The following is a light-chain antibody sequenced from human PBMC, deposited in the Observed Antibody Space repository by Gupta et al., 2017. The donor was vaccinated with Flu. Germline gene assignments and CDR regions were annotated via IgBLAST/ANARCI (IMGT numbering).Light chain of an antibody. CDR3: HQHGGVLKGT. CDR1: QSVSGTY. Sequence: VLTQSPGTLSLSLGEGATLSCRASQSVSGTYVAWYQQRPGQAPRLLSYGASTRATGIPDRFSGSGYGTDFTLNISRREPEDVAVYYGHQHGGVLKGTCGKGNTVEIK. CDR2: GAS. J-gene: IGKJ1*01. V-gene: IGKV3-20*01.